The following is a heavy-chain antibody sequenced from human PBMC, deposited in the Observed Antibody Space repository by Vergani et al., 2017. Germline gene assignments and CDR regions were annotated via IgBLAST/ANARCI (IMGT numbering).Heavy chain of an antibody. Sequence: QVQLVASGGGLVRPGGSLRLYCAASGFIFSDYYMTWIRQTPGKGVEWLAHISDGGETKMYAESLKGRFTVSRDIAKNTLYLQVRSLRLEDTGVYHCVSDRGLCAGGRCYTEAWDYWGQGTPVTVSS. CDR2: ISDGGETK. J-gene: IGHJ4*02. D-gene: IGHD2-2*02. CDR3: VSDRGLCAGGRCYTEAWDY. CDR1: GFIFSDYY. V-gene: IGHV3-11*01.